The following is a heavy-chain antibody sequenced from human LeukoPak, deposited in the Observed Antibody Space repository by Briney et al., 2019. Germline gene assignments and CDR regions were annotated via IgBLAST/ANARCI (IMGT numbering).Heavy chain of an antibody. CDR2: IYTSGST. CDR3: ASEDYFASSGYYGTI. Sequence: SETLSLTCTASGGSIGSYYWSWIRQPAGKGLEWIGRIYTSGSTNYNPSLKSRVTMSADTSKNKFSLKLSSVTAADTAVYYCASEDYFASSGYYGTIWGQGTMVTVSS. CDR1: GGSIGSYY. D-gene: IGHD3-22*01. J-gene: IGHJ3*02. V-gene: IGHV4-4*07.